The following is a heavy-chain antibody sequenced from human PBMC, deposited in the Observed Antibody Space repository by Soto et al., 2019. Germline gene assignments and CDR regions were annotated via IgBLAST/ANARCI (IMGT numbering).Heavy chain of an antibody. V-gene: IGHV3-7*01. CDR3: VRDRSRIFDY. D-gene: IGHD2-15*01. Sequence: EVQLVASGGGWAQPGGALRLSCAASGFSFSAYWMTWVRQAPGKGLEWVASTKQDGSEIHYVDSVKGRFTISRDNAKNSLYLQMSSLRAEDTAVYYCVRDRSRIFDYWGQGTLVTVSS. CDR1: GFSFSAYW. CDR2: TKQDGSEI. J-gene: IGHJ4*02.